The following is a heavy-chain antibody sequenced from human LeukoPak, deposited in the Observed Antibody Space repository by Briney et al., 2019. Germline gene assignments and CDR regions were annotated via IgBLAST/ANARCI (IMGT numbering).Heavy chain of an antibody. CDR1: GFTFDDYA. CDR3: AELGITMIGGV. CDR2: ISWNSGTI. D-gene: IGHD3-10*02. J-gene: IGHJ6*04. Sequence: PGGSLRLSCAASGFTFDDYAMHWVRHAPGKGLEWLSGISWNSGTIGYADSVEGRFTISRDNAKNSLYLQMNSLRAEDTAVYYCAELGITMIGGVWGKGTTVTISS. V-gene: IGHV3-9*01.